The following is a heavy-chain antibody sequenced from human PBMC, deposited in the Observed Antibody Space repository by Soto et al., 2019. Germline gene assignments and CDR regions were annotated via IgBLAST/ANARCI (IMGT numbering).Heavy chain of an antibody. D-gene: IGHD4-17*01. J-gene: IGHJ2*01. V-gene: IGHV1-8*01. CDR1: GYTFTSYD. CDR3: ARVHTVTTYFDV. CDR2: MNPNSGNT. Sequence: ASVKVSCKASGYTFTSYDINWVRQATGQGLEWMGWMNPNSGNTGSAQRFQGRLTMTRNTSINTAYMELTSLTSEDAAVYFCARVHTVTTYFDVWGRGTLVTVSS.